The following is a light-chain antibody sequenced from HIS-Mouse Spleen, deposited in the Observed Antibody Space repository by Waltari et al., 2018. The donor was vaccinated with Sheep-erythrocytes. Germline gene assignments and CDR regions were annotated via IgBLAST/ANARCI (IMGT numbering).Light chain of an antibody. V-gene: IGKV3-15*01. CDR2: GAS. CDR1: QSVSSN. Sequence: EIVVTQSPATLSVSPGERATLSCRASQSVSSNLAWYQQKPGQAPRLRIYGASTRATGIPARFSGSGSGTEFTLTISSMQSEDFAVYYCQQYNNWPPPYTFGQGTKLEIK. J-gene: IGKJ2*01. CDR3: QQYNNWPPPYT.